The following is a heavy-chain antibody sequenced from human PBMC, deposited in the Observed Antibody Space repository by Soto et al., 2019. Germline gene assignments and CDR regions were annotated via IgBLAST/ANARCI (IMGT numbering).Heavy chain of an antibody. D-gene: IGHD2-15*01. J-gene: IGHJ6*02. V-gene: IGHV4-31*03. CDR3: ARDNSGYCSGGSCLGGMDV. Sequence: SETLSLTCTVSGGSISRGWYYWSWIHQHPGKGLEWIGYIYYSGSTYYNPSLKSRVTISVDTSKNQFSLKLSSVTAADTAVYYCARDNSGYCSGGSCLGGMDVWGPGTPVTVS. CDR2: IYYSGST. CDR1: GGSISRGWYY.